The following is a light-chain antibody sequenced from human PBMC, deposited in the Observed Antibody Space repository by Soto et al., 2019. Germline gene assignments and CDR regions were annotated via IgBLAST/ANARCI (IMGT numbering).Light chain of an antibody. J-gene: IGKJ1*01. CDR3: QQYTSYPWT. Sequence: DIQMTQSPSTLSGSVGDRVTITCRASQTISSWLAWYQQKPGKAPKLLIYKASTLKSGVPSRFSGSGSGTDFTLTISSLQPEDFATYYCQQYTSYPWTFGQGTKVDI. CDR1: QTISSW. CDR2: KAS. V-gene: IGKV1-5*03.